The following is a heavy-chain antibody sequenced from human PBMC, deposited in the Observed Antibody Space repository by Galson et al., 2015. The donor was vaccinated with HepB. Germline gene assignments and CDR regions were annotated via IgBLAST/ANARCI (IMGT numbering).Heavy chain of an antibody. CDR3: ARDRRVRGTINYYGMDV. V-gene: IGHV1-18*04. D-gene: IGHD3-10*01. J-gene: IGHJ6*02. Sequence: SVKVSCKASGYTFTNYSISWMRQAPGQGLEWMGWTSSYNANTNYAPRFQGRVTMTTDTSTRTVQMELRGLRFDDTAVYYCARDRRVRGTINYYGMDVWGPGTTVTVSS. CDR1: GYTFTNYS. CDR2: TSSYNANT.